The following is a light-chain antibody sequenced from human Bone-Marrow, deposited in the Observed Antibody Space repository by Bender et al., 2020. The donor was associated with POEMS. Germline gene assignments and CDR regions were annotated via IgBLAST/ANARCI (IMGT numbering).Light chain of an antibody. CDR2: DVS. CDR1: SSDVGSYNF. Sequence: QSALTQPVSVSGSPGQSITISCTGTSSDVGSYNFVSWYQQHPGKAPKVMIYDVSNRPSGVSNRFSGSKSGNTASLTISGLQAEDEGDYYCNSYTSSSTWVFGGGTKLTVL. J-gene: IGLJ3*02. V-gene: IGLV2-14*03. CDR3: NSYTSSSTWV.